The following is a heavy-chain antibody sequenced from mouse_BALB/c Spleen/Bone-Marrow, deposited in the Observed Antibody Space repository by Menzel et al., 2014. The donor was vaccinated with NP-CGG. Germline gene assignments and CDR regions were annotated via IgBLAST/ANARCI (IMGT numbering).Heavy chain of an antibody. CDR1: GYTFTSYW. V-gene: IGHV1-87*01. D-gene: IGHD1-1*01. CDR2: IYPGDGDT. J-gene: IGHJ4*01. CDR3: ARNYYCGSSWSAMDY. Sequence: VKLMESGAELARPGASVKLSCKASGYTFTSYWMQWVKQRPGQGLEWIGAIYPGDGDTRNTQKFKGKATLTADKSSSTAYMQLSSLASEDSAVYYCARNYYCGSSWSAMDYWGQGTSVTVSS.